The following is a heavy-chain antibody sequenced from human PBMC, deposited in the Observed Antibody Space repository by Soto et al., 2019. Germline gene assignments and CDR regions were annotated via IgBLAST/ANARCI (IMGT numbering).Heavy chain of an antibody. CDR2: IKEDGSVK. CDR3: ARDVSSEYASILDV. Sequence: GGSLRLSCEGFRLTFSPYWMTWVRQAPGKGLEWVASIKEDGSVKNYADSVKGRFTVSRDNVKRAMFLQMTSVRVDDTAVYFCARDVSSEYASILDVWGRGARVTVSS. J-gene: IGHJ4*02. V-gene: IGHV3-7*03. D-gene: IGHD3-3*01. CDR1: RLTFSPYW.